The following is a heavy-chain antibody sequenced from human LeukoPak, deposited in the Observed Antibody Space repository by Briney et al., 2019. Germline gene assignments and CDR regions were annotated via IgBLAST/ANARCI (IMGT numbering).Heavy chain of an antibody. CDR3: ARLSRHYDFWSGYSNDAFDI. D-gene: IGHD3-3*01. CDR2: IYYSGST. CDR1: GGSISSSSYY. V-gene: IGHV4-39*01. J-gene: IGHJ3*02. Sequence: SETLSLTWTVSGGSISSSSYYWGWIRQPPGKGLEWIGSIYYSGSTYYNPSLKSRVTISVDTSKNQFSLKLSSVTAADTAVYYCARLSRHYDFWSGYSNDAFDIWGQGTMVTVSS.